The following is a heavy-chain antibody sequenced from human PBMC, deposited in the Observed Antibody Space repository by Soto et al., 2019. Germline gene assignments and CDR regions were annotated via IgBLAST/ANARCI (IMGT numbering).Heavy chain of an antibody. V-gene: IGHV3-23*01. D-gene: IGHD2-2*01. CDR2: IVAGGGTT. CDR3: AIAGGQCSGPSFCPNWYNA. J-gene: IGHJ5*02. Sequence: PGGSLRLACAASGFTFSSYAMSWVRQAPGKGLEWVSGIVAGGGTTFSADSVRGRFSISRDNSKNTLYLQMNSLRAEDTAVYYCAIAGGQCSGPSFCPNWYNAWGQGTLDTVYS. CDR1: GFTFSSYA.